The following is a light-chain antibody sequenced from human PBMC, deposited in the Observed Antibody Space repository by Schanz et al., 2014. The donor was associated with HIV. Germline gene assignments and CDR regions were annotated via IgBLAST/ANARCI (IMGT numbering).Light chain of an antibody. Sequence: IQLTQSPSSLSTSVGDRVTLTCRASQAISSYLAWYQQKPGKAPKLLIYAASTLQSGVPSRFSGSGSGTDFTLTISSLQPEDFGTYYCQQLNSYPRALTFGGGTKVEIK. J-gene: IGKJ4*01. CDR1: QAISSY. CDR2: AAS. CDR3: QQLNSYPRALT. V-gene: IGKV1-9*01.